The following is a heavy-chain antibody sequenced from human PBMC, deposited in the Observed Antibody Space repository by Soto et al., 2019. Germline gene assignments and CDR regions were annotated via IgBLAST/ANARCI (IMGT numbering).Heavy chain of an antibody. Sequence: QVQLQQWGAGLLKPSETLSLTCAVYGASFNDYYWSWIRQPPGKEMEWIGEINHTGSTNYNPSLKSRVTISVGTSKNQFSLKLSSVTAADTAVYYCARLRAAGLSQIIAAAGSRYYYYYGMDVWGQGTTVTVSS. CDR3: ARLRAAGLSQIIAAAGSRYYYYYGMDV. CDR2: INHTGST. J-gene: IGHJ6*02. D-gene: IGHD6-13*01. V-gene: IGHV4-34*01. CDR1: GASFNDYY.